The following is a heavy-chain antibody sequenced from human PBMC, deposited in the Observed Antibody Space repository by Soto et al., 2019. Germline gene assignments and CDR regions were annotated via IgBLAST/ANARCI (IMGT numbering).Heavy chain of an antibody. CDR3: AGGYSGYVDFDY. Sequence: EVQLVESGGGLVQPGGSLRLSCAASGFTFSSYSMNWVRQAPGKGLEWVSSISSSSSYIYYADSVKGRFTISRDNAKNSLYLQMNSLRAEDTAVYYCAGGYSGYVDFDYWGQGTLVTVSS. D-gene: IGHD5-12*01. CDR1: GFTFSSYS. J-gene: IGHJ4*02. V-gene: IGHV3-21*01. CDR2: ISSSSSYI.